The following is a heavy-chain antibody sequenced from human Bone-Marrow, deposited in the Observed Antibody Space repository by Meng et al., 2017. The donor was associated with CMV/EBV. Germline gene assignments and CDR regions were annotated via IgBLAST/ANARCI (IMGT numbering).Heavy chain of an antibody. CDR3: ASCVGATLDAFDI. CDR2: IRYDGSNK. J-gene: IGHJ3*02. Sequence: GESLKISCAASGFTFSSYGMHWVRQAPGKGLEWVAFIRYDGSNKYYADSVKGRFTISRDNSKNTLYLQMNSLRAEDTAVYYCASCVGATLDAFDIWGQGTMVTVSS. CDR1: GFTFSSYG. V-gene: IGHV3-30*02. D-gene: IGHD1-26*01.